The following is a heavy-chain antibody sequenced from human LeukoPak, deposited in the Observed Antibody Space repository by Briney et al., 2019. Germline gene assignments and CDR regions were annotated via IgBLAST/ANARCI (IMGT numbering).Heavy chain of an antibody. CDR2: ISYSGST. CDR1: GGSISNYY. CDR3: TKDRRDGYNYVEV. V-gene: IGHV4-59*01. D-gene: IGHD5-24*01. Sequence: ASETLSLTCTVSGGSISNYYWSWMRQPPGKGLEWIGYISYSGSTDYNPSLKSRVTMSVDTSKNQFSLKLKSVTPADTAIYYYTKDRRDGYNYVEVWGQGTLVTVST. J-gene: IGHJ4*02.